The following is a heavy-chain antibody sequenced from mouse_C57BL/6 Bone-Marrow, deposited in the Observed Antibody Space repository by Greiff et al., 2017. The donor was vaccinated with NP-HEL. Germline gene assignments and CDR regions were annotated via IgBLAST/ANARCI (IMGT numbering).Heavy chain of an antibody. V-gene: IGHV5-4*01. D-gene: IGHD1-1*01. Sequence: DVMLVESGGGLVKPGGSLKLSCAASGFTFSSYAMSWVRQTPEKRLEWVATISDGGSYTYYPDNVKGRFTISRDNAKNNLYLQMSHLKSEDTAMYYCARDPYYYGSSHFDYWGQGTTLTVSS. CDR3: ARDPYYYGSSHFDY. J-gene: IGHJ2*01. CDR2: ISDGGSYT. CDR1: GFTFSSYA.